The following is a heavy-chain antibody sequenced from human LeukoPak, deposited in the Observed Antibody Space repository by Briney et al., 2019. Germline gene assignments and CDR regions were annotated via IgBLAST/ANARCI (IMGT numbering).Heavy chain of an antibody. CDR1: GFTFSSYS. V-gene: IGHV3-21*01. Sequence: GGSLRLSCAASGFTFSSYSLNWVCQAPGKGLEWVSSITTSNYMYYAGSVKGRFTISRDNAKNSVYLQMNSLRAEDTAVYYCARDLYSTSWSPGYWGQGTLVTVSS. J-gene: IGHJ4*02. D-gene: IGHD2-2*01. CDR2: ITTSNYM. CDR3: ARDLYSTSWSPGY.